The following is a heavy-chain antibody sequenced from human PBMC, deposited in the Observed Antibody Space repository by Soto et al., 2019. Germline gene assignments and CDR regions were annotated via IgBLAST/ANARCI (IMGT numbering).Heavy chain of an antibody. J-gene: IGHJ4*02. CDR1: GGSISSNY. V-gene: IGHV4-59*01. D-gene: IGHD6-13*01. CDR3: ARYRREAVAGYTLDN. Sequence: SETLSLTCTVSGGSISSNYWTWIRQPPGKGLAWIGYVYNSGSTNYNPSLKSRVTISEDTSKSQFSLKVNSMTAADTAVYYCARYRREAVAGYTLDNWGQGILVTVSS. CDR2: VYNSGST.